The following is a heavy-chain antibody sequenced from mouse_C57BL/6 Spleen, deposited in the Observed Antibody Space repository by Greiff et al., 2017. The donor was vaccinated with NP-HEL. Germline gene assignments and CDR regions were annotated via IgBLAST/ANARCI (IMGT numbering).Heavy chain of an antibody. CDR2: INPYNGGT. CDR1: GYTFTDYY. CDR3: ASFMGWYFDV. V-gene: IGHV1-19*01. D-gene: IGHD1-2*01. J-gene: IGHJ1*03. Sequence: EVQLQQSGPVLVKPGASVKMSCKASGYTFTDYYMNWVKQSHGKSLEWIGVINPYNGGTSYNQKFKGKATLTVDKSSSTAYMELNSLTAEDSAVYYCASFMGWYFDVWGTGTTVTVSS.